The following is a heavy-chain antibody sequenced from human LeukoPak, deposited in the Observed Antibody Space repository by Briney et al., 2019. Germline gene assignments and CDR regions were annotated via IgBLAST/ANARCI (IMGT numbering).Heavy chain of an antibody. CDR1: GYTFTSYA. J-gene: IGHJ5*02. D-gene: IGHD3-9*01. CDR3: ARESLPHYDILTGETFDP. V-gene: IGHV1-3*01. Sequence: SVKVSCKASGYTFTSYAMPWVRQAPGQRLELMGWINAGNGNTKYSQKFQGRVTITRDTSASTAYMELSSLRSEDTAVYYCARESLPHYDILTGETFDPWGQGTLVTVSS. CDR2: INAGNGNT.